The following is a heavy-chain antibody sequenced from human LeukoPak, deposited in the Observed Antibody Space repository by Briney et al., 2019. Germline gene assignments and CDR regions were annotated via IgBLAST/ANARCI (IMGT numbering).Heavy chain of an antibody. D-gene: IGHD5-12*01. CDR3: ARDPVGYSGSSYYFDY. J-gene: IGHJ4*02. CDR2: ISSSSSYI. CDR1: GLTFSSYS. V-gene: IGHV3-21*01. Sequence: GGSLRLSCAASGLTFSSYSMNWVRQAPGKGLEWVSSISSSSSYIYYADSVKGRFTISRDNAKNSLYLQMNSLRAEDTAVYYCARDPVGYSGSSYYFDYWGQGTLVTVSS.